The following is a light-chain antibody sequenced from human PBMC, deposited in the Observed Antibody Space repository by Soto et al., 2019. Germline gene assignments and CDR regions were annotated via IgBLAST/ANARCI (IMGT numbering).Light chain of an antibody. Sequence: SYELTQPPSVSVAPGKTARITCGGSNIGSKSVHWYQQKPGQAPVLVIYYDSDRPSGIPERFSGSNSGNTATLTISRVEAGDEADYYCQVWDSSSDHPRYVFGTGTKLTVL. CDR2: YDS. CDR3: QVWDSSSDHPRYV. CDR1: NIGSKS. J-gene: IGLJ1*01. V-gene: IGLV3-21*04.